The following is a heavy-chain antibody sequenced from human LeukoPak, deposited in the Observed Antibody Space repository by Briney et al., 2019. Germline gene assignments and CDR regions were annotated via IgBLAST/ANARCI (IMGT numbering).Heavy chain of an antibody. CDR3: AKDLNTYYYDSSGYPRIDY. V-gene: IGHV3-23*01. CDR1: GFTFSSYA. D-gene: IGHD3-22*01. Sequence: GGSLRLSCAASGFTFSSYAMSWVRQAPGKGLEWVSAISGSGGSTYYADSVKGRFTISRDNSKNTLYLQMNSLRAEDTAVYYCAKDLNTYYYDSSGYPRIDYWGQGPLVTVSS. J-gene: IGHJ4*02. CDR2: ISGSGGST.